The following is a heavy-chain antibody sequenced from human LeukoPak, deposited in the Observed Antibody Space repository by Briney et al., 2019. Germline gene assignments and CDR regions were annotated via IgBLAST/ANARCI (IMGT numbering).Heavy chain of an antibody. V-gene: IGHV3-48*03. J-gene: IGHJ4*02. CDR1: GLTFSNFK. Sequence: PGGSLRLSCAVSGLTFSNFKMNWVRQAPGKGLEWVSYISDSGRSTFYADSVKGRFTISRDNAKNSLYLQMSSLRVEDTAVYYCASWAGNTQSDSWSGPFDYWGQGTLVTASS. CDR3: ASWAGNTQSDSWSGPFDY. D-gene: IGHD3-3*01. CDR2: ISDSGRST.